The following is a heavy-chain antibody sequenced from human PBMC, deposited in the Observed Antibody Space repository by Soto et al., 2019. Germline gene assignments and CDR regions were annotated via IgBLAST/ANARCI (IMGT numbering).Heavy chain of an antibody. CDR2: IVVGSGNT. V-gene: IGHV1-58*01. J-gene: IGHJ5*02. CDR3: AADRGRRSTMIEGFDP. D-gene: IGHD3-22*01. Sequence: GASVKVSCKASGFTFTSSAVQWVLQARGQRLEWIGWIVVGSGNTNYAQKFQERVTITRDMSTSTAYMELSSLRSEDTAVYYCAADRGRRSTMIEGFDPWGQGTLVTVSS. CDR1: GFTFTSSA.